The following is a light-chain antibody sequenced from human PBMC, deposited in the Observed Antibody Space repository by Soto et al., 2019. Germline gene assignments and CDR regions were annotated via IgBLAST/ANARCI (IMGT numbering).Light chain of an antibody. Sequence: QSALTQPPSASGSPGQSVTISCTGTKSDIGVYDFVSWYQHHPGKAPRLIIYEVVQRPSGVPDRFSGSKSGNTASLTVSGLQAADEADYFCSSFAGSYSPYVFGTGTKLTVL. J-gene: IGLJ1*01. CDR2: EVV. V-gene: IGLV2-8*01. CDR3: SSFAGSYSPYV. CDR1: KSDIGVYDF.